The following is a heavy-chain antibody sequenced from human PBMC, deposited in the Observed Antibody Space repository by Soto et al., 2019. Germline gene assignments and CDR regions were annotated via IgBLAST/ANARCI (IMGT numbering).Heavy chain of an antibody. D-gene: IGHD1-26*01. J-gene: IGHJ4*02. V-gene: IGHV4-59*01. Sequence: VQLQESGPGLVKPSETLSLTSTASGGSINNYYWSWFRQPPGKGLEWIGYIYYSGSTNYNPSLKSRVTISVDTSKNQCSLKLSSVTAADTAVYYWARRYGGNFDYWGQGTLVTVSS. CDR1: GGSINNYY. CDR2: IYYSGST. CDR3: ARRYGGNFDY.